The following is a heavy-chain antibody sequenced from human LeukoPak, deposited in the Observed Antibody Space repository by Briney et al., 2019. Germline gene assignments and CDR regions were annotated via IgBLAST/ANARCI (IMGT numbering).Heavy chain of an antibody. CDR2: IYHSGST. J-gene: IGHJ6*02. D-gene: IGHD3-10*01. Sequence: QPSETLSLTCTVSGGSISSGGYYWSWIRQPPGKGLEWIGYIYHSGSTNYNPSLKSRVTISVDTSKNQFSLKLSSVTAADTAVYYCARGAGDYYYYGMDVWGQGTTVTVSS. V-gene: IGHV4-61*08. CDR1: GGSISSGGYY. CDR3: ARGAGDYYYYGMDV.